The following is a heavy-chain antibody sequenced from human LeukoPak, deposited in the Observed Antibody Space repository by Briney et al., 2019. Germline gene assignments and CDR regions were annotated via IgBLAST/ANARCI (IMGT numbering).Heavy chain of an antibody. CDR2: ISYDGSNK. CDR1: GFTFSSYA. D-gene: IGHD2-2*02. V-gene: IGHV3-30-3*01. CDR3: ARDFGSSGWYIDY. Sequence: PGRSLRLSCAASGFTFSSYAMHWVRQAPGKGLEWVAVISYDGSNKYYADSVKGRFTISRDNSKNTLYLQMDSLRAEDTAVYYCARDFGSSGWYIDYWGQGTLVTVSS. J-gene: IGHJ4*02.